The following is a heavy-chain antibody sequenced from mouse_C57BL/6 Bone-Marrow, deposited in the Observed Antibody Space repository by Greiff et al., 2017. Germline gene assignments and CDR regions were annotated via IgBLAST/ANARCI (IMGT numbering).Heavy chain of an antibody. V-gene: IGHV1-4*01. J-gene: IGHJ3*01. CDR3: ARGPLIYYYGSSISWFAY. Sequence: VQLQQSGAELARPGASVKMSCKASGYTFTSYTMHWVKQRPGPGLEWIGYINPSSGYTKYNQQFKDKATLTADKSSITAYMQLSSRTSEDSAVYYCARGPLIYYYGSSISWFAYWGQGTLVTVSA. D-gene: IGHD1-1*01. CDR2: INPSSGYT. CDR1: GYTFTSYT.